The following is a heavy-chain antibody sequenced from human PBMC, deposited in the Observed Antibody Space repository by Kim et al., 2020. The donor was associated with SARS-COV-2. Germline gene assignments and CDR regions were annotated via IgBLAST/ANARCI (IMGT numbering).Heavy chain of an antibody. CDR3: ATTSLGWLPYPDY. CDR1: GGSFSGYY. V-gene: IGHV4-34*01. J-gene: IGHJ4*02. Sequence: SETLSLTCAVYGGSFSGYYWSWIRQPPGKGLEWIGDINHSGSTNYNPSLKSRVTISVDTSKNQFSLKLSSVTAADTAVYYCATTSLGWLPYPDYWGQGTLVTVSS. D-gene: IGHD5-18*01. CDR2: INHSGST.